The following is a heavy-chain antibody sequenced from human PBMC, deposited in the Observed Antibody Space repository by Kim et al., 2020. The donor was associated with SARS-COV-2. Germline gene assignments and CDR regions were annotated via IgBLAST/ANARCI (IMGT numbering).Heavy chain of an antibody. Sequence: GGSLRLSCAASGFTFSSYGMHWVRQAPGKGLEWVAVISYDGSNKYYADSVKGRFTISRDNSKNTLYLQMNSLRAEDTAVYYCAKDRGVIPLIDYWGQGTLVTVSS. J-gene: IGHJ4*02. D-gene: IGHD3-10*01. V-gene: IGHV3-30*18. CDR1: GFTFSSYG. CDR3: AKDRGVIPLIDY. CDR2: ISYDGSNK.